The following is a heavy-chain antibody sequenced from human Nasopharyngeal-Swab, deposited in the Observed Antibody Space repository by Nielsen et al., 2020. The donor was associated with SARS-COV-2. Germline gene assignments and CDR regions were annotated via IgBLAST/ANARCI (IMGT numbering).Heavy chain of an antibody. V-gene: IGHV3-33*01. CDR1: GFSFNNHG. Sequence: GESLKISCAASGFSFNNHGMHWVRQAPGKGLEWVTVIWSDGKTTKYADSVKGRLTISRDKSRNTLYLQMNNLRDEDTAIYYCAREGPYSGTNVFDIWGQGTMVTVSS. CDR3: AREGPYSGTNVFDI. J-gene: IGHJ3*02. CDR2: IWSDGKTT. D-gene: IGHD5-12*01.